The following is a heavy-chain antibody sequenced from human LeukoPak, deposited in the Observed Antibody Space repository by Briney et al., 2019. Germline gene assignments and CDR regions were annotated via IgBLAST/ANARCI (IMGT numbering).Heavy chain of an antibody. D-gene: IGHD4-17*01. Sequence: GESLKISCKGSGYSFTSYWIVWVRQMPGKGLEWMGIIYPGDSDTRYSPSFQGQVTISADKPITTAYLQWTSLKVSDTAMYYCARLSSYGDYGYWGQGTLVTVSS. CDR1: GYSFTSYW. J-gene: IGHJ4*02. CDR2: IYPGDSDT. V-gene: IGHV5-51*01. CDR3: ARLSSYGDYGY.